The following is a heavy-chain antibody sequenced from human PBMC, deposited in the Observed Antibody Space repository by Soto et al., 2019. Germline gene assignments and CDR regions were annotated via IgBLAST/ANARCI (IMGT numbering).Heavy chain of an antibody. CDR3: ARGPLWGTAMVLWYFDL. Sequence: QVPLVESGGGVVQPGRSLRLSCAASGFTFSSYAMHWVRQAPGKGLEWVAVISYDGSNKYYADSVKGRFTISRDNSKNTLYLQMNSLRAEDTAVYYCARGPLWGTAMVLWYFDLWGRGTLGTVSS. J-gene: IGHJ2*01. CDR1: GFTFSSYA. CDR2: ISYDGSNK. V-gene: IGHV3-30-3*01. D-gene: IGHD5-18*01.